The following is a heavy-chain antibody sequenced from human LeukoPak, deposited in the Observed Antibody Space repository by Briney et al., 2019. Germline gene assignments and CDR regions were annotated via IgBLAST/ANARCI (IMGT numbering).Heavy chain of an antibody. V-gene: IGHV3-30*04. CDR3: ARDTGQWLGHWYSDL. J-gene: IGHJ2*01. Sequence: GGSLRLSCAAPGFTFSSYAMHWVRQAPGKGLEWVAVISYDGSNKYYADSVKGRFTISRDNSKNTLYLQMNSLRAEDTAVYYCARDTGQWLGHWYSDLWGRGTLVTVSS. D-gene: IGHD6-19*01. CDR2: ISYDGSNK. CDR1: GFTFSSYA.